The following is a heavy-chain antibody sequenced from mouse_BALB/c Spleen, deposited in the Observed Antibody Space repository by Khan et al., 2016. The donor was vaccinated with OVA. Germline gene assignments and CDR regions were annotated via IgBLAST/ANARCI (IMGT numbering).Heavy chain of an antibody. CDR2: IYYSGTV. V-gene: IGHV3-5*02. CDR1: GISITSGNYR. Sequence: EVELVESGPGLVKPSQTVSLTCTVTGISITSGNYRWSWIRPFPGNKLEWIGNIYYSGTVTYNPSLTSRTTITRYTSKNHFFLEMNSLTAEDTGTYDGARYDGSLYWFFDVWGEGTTVTVSS. CDR3: ARYDGSLYWFFDV. D-gene: IGHD1-1*01. J-gene: IGHJ1*01.